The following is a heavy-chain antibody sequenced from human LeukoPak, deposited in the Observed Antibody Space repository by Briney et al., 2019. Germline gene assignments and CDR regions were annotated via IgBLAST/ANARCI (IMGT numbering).Heavy chain of an antibody. CDR1: GYTFTSFY. D-gene: IGHD3-10*01. V-gene: IGHV5-51*01. CDR2: IYPGDSDA. CDR3: ARRDMVRGLDY. J-gene: IGHJ4*02. Sequence: GGSLKISRKASGYTFTSFYIGWVRQMPGKGLEWMANIYPGDSDATYNPSFQGQVTISVDKSTNTAYLQWSRLQASDTAMYYCARRDMVRGLDYWGQGTLVTVSS.